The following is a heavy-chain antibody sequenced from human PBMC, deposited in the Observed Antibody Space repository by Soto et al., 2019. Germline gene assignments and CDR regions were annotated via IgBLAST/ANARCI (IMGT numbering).Heavy chain of an antibody. Sequence: SETLSLTCSIYSGSFSGYYWSWIRQPPGKGLEWIGEISQSGNTNYSPSLKSRVSISIDTSKKQFSLNLASVSAADTAVYYCARAPKVSGSSQTRPDFWGQGTLVT. D-gene: IGHD6-6*01. V-gene: IGHV4-34*01. CDR3: ARAPKVSGSSQTRPDF. J-gene: IGHJ4*02. CDR2: ISQSGNT. CDR1: SGSFSGYY.